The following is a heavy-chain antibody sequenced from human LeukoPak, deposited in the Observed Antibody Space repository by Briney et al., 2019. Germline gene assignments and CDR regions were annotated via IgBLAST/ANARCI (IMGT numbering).Heavy chain of an antibody. CDR2: INQGGSDK. CDR3: TRDRSRAEDD. J-gene: IGHJ4*02. Sequence: GGSLRLSCAASGFTFSGHWMSWVRQAPGKGLEWVANINQGGSDKYYVDSVKGRFTISRDNANNLPYLQMNSLRGEDTAVYYCTRDRSRAEDDWGQGTLVTVSS. D-gene: IGHD1-14*01. CDR1: GFTFSGHW. V-gene: IGHV3-7*01.